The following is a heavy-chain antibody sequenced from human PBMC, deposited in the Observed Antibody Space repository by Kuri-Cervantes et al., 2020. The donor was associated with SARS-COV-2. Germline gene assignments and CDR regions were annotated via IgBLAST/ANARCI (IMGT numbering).Heavy chain of an antibody. CDR3: TTLIDY. V-gene: IGHV3-73*01. CDR2: VRGKANNYAT. CDR1: GFLFSASA. Sequence: GGSLRLSCEVSGFLFSASAIHWVRQASGKGLEWVGRVRGKANNYATAYAASVKGRFTISRDDLKNMAYLQLNSLKTGDTAVYYCTTLIDYWGQGTLVTVSS. J-gene: IGHJ4*02.